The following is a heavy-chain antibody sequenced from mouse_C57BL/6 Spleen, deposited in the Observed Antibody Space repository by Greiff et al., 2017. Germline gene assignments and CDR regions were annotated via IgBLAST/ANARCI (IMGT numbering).Heavy chain of an antibody. CDR3: ARASKGAMDY. CDR1: GYSITSCYD. Sequence: VQLQQSGPGMVKPSQSLSLTCTVTGYSITSCYDWHWIRPFPGNKLEWMGYISYSGSTNYNPFLKSRISITHDTSKNHFFLELNSVTTKDTATYYCARASKGAMDYWGQGTSVTVSS. D-gene: IGHD1-3*01. J-gene: IGHJ4*01. CDR2: ISYSGST. V-gene: IGHV3-1*01.